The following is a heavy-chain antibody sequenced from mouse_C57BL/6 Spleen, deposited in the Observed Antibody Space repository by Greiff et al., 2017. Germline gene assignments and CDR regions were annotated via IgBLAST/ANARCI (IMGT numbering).Heavy chain of an antibody. CDR2: IDPSDSNT. CDR3: SITTGLATDY. CDR1: GYTFTSYW. V-gene: IGHV1-50*01. D-gene: IGHD1-1*01. J-gene: IGHJ2*01. Sequence: QVQLQQPGAELVKPGASVKLSCKASGYTFTSYWMQWVKQRPGQGLEWIGEIDPSDSNTNYNQKFKGKATLTVDTSSSTAYMQLNSLTSEDSAVYYCSITTGLATDYWGQGTTLTVSS.